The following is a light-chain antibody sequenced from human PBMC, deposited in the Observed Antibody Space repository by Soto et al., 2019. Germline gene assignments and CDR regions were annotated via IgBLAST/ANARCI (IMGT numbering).Light chain of an antibody. J-gene: IGLJ1*01. CDR2: DVT. CDR3: CSYAGSYTWV. V-gene: IGLV2-11*01. Sequence: QSALTLPRSVSGSPGQSVTISCTGTSSDVGGYNYVSWYEQHPVKAPKLMIYDVTKRPSGVPDRLSGSKSGNTASLTISGLQAEDEADYYCCSYAGSYTWVFGTGTKHTVL. CDR1: SSDVGGYNY.